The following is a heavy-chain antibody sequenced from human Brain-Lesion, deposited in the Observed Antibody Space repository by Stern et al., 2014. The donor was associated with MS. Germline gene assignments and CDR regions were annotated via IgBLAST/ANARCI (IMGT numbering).Heavy chain of an antibody. V-gene: IGHV3-74*02. J-gene: IGHJ5*02. CDR3: ARAHVDTWDWFDP. D-gene: IGHD5-18*01. CDR1: GFTFSTYW. CDR2: INGDGSRT. Sequence: EVQLVASGGDLVQPGGSLRLSCTASGFTFSTYWMHWVRQAPGKGLGWVSRINGDGSRTSYADSVKGRFTISRDNAKNTLYVQMNSLRVEDTAVYYCARAHVDTWDWFDPWGQGTLVTVSS.